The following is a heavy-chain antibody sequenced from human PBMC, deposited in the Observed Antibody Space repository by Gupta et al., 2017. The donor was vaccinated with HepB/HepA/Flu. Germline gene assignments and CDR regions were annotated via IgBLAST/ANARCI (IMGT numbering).Heavy chain of an antibody. CDR1: GFTFSSYE. V-gene: IGHV3-48*03. D-gene: IGHD3-10*01. CDR3: ARDPRGRGGNEYYFDY. J-gene: IGHJ4*02. Sequence: EVQLVESGGGLVQPGGSLRLSCAASGFTFSSYEMNWVRQAPGKGLEWVSYITSSASTKYYADSVRGRFTISRDNAKNSRYLKMNSLRAEETAVYYCARDPRGRGGNEYYFDYWGQGTLVTVSS. CDR2: ITSSASTK.